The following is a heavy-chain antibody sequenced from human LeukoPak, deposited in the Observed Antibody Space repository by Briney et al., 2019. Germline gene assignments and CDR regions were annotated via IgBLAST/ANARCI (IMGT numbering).Heavy chain of an antibody. V-gene: IGHV4-34*01. J-gene: IGHJ5*02. D-gene: IGHD3-10*01. CDR3: ARKKISYYPGVGSWFDP. Sequence: SETLSLTCAVYGGSFSGYYWSWIRQPPGKGLEWIGEINHSGSTNHNPSLKSRVTISVDTSKNQFSLKLSSVTAADTAVYYCARKKISYYPGVGSWFDPWGQGTLVTVSS. CDR2: INHSGST. CDR1: GGSFSGYY.